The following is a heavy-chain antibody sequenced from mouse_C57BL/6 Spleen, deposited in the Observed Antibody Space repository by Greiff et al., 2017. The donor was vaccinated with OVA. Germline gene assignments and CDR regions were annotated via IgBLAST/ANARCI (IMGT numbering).Heavy chain of an antibody. CDR1: GYAFSSYW. J-gene: IGHJ1*03. D-gene: IGHD1-1*01. V-gene: IGHV1-80*01. Sequence: VQLQQSGAELVKPGASVKISCKASGYAFSSYWMNWVKQRPGKGLEWIGQIYPGDGDTNYNGKFKGKATLTADKSSSTAYMQLSSLTSEDSAVYFCARRRYGSSYGTDWYFDVWGTGTTVTVSS. CDR2: IYPGDGDT. CDR3: ARRRYGSSYGTDWYFDV.